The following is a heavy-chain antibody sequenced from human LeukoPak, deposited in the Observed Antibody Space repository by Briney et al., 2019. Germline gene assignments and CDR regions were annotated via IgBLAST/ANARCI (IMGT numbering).Heavy chain of an antibody. J-gene: IGHJ4*02. CDR3: ARSEINDYSRF. V-gene: IGHV4-39*07. CDR2: IYYSGST. Sequence: PSETLSLTCTVSGGSISSSSYYWGWIRQPPGKGLEWIGSIYYSGSTYYNPSLKSRVTISVDTSKNQFSVKMRAVTAADTAVYYCARSEINDYSRFWGQGILVTVSS. CDR1: GGSISSSSYY. D-gene: IGHD4-11*01.